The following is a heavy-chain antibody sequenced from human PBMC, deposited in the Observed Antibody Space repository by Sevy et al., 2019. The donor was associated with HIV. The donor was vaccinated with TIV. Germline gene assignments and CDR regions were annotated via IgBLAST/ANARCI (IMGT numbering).Heavy chain of an antibody. J-gene: IGHJ4*02. D-gene: IGHD6-19*01. V-gene: IGHV1-2*06. CDR2: INPNSGGT. Sequence: ASVKVSCKASGYFFTGYYLHWVRQTPGQGLEWMGRINPNSGGTNYAQNFQGRVTMTRDTSISTAYMELTRLRSDDTAVYYCAGGGEYSSGWWTFDSWGQGTLVTVSS. CDR1: GYFFTGYY. CDR3: AGGGEYSSGWWTFDS.